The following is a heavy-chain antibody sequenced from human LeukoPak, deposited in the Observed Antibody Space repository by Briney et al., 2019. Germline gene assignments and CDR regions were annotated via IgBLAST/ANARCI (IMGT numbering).Heavy chain of an antibody. CDR1: GGSISSYY. J-gene: IGHJ4*02. CDR2: IYYSGST. Sequence: TSETLSLTCTVSGGSISSYYWSWIRQPPGKGLEWIGYIYYSGSTNYNPSLKSRVTISVDTSKNQFSLKLSSVTAADTAVYYCARHEGRGQPGYPLIDWGQGTLVTVSS. D-gene: IGHD3-9*01. V-gene: IGHV4-59*08. CDR3: ARHEGRGQPGYPLID.